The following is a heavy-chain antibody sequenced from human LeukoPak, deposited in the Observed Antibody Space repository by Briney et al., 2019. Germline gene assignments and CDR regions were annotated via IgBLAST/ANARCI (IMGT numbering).Heavy chain of an antibody. CDR3: TTDPWLPLDY. Sequence: GGSLRLSCAASGFTFSGSAMHWVRQAPGKGLEWVGRIKSKTDGGTTDYAAPVKGRFTTSRDDSKNTLYLQMNSLKTEDTAVYYCTTDPWLPLDYWGQGTLVTVSP. CDR2: IKSKTDGGTT. D-gene: IGHD6-19*01. CDR1: GFTFSGSA. V-gene: IGHV3-15*01. J-gene: IGHJ4*02.